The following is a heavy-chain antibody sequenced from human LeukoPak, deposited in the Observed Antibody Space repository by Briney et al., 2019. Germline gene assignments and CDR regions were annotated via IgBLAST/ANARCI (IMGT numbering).Heavy chain of an antibody. V-gene: IGHV4-34*01. Sequence: SETLSLTCAVYGGSFSGYYWSWIRQPPGKGLEWIGEINHSGSTNYNPSLKSRVTISVDTSKNQFSLKLSSVTAADTAVYYCARGPRGHRFRARYCSSTSCSPGFDYWGQGTLVTVSS. CDR1: GGSFSGYY. D-gene: IGHD2-2*01. CDR2: INHSGST. J-gene: IGHJ4*02. CDR3: ARGPRGHRFRARYCSSTSCSPGFDY.